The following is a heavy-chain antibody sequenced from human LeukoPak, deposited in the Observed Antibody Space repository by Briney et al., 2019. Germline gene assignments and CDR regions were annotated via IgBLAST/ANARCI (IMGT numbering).Heavy chain of an antibody. CDR1: GGTFSSYA. CDR3: ASGLERGLPAAPAWWFDP. D-gene: IGHD2-2*01. CDR2: IIPIFGTA. J-gene: IGHJ5*02. Sequence: SVKVSCKASGGTFSSYAISWVRQAPGQGLEWMGGIIPIFGTANYAQKFQGRVTITADESTSTAYMELSSLRSEDTAVYYCASGLERGLPAAPAWWFDPWGQGTLVTVSS. V-gene: IGHV1-69*13.